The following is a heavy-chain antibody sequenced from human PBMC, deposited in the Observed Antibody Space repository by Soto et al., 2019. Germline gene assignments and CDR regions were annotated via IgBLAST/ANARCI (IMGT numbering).Heavy chain of an antibody. CDR2: ISAYRGDT. V-gene: IGHV1-18*01. J-gene: IGHJ4*02. CDR1: GYPFTGYS. D-gene: IGHD4-17*01. CDR3: ARPSGSYGDYAWSLKY. Sequence: QIQLVQSGAEVKKPGASVKVSCKASGYPFTGYSVGWVRQAPGQGPEWMGWISAYRGDTYYAQRFQDRLTMTTDASTSTAYMDLRSLRSDDTAVYYCARPSGSYGDYAWSLKYWGQGTLVTVSS.